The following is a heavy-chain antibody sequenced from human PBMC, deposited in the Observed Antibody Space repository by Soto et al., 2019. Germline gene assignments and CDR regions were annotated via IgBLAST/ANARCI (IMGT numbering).Heavy chain of an antibody. Sequence: GGSLRLSCAASGFTFSSYGMHWVRQAPGKGLEWVAVIWYDGSNKYYADSVKGRFTISRDNSKNTLYLQMNSLRAEDTAVYYCARNLRGGSYSSGYYYYYGMDVWGQGTTVTVSS. J-gene: IGHJ6*02. D-gene: IGHD1-26*01. V-gene: IGHV3-33*01. CDR3: ARNLRGGSYSSGYYYYYGMDV. CDR1: GFTFSSYG. CDR2: IWYDGSNK.